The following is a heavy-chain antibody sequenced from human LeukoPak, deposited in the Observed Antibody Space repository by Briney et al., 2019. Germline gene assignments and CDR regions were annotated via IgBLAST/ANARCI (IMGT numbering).Heavy chain of an antibody. CDR3: ARDPGYSSPRGDY. J-gene: IGHJ4*02. V-gene: IGHV1-2*02. D-gene: IGHD5-18*01. Sequence: ASVTVSCKASGFSLTGHFMHWVRQAPGQGLEWMGWINPNSGGTHYAQKFQGRVTMTRDTSISTAYMELSRLRSDDTAVYYCARDPGYSSPRGDYWGQGTLVTVSS. CDR2: INPNSGGT. CDR1: GFSLTGHF.